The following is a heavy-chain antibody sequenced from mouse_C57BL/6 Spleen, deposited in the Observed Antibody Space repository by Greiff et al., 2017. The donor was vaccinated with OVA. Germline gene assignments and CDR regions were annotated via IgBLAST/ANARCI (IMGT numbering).Heavy chain of an antibody. CDR1: GYTFTSYW. CDR2: IYPGSGST. J-gene: IGHJ1*03. Sequence: VQLQQPGAELVKPGASVKMSCKASGYTFTSYWITWVKQRPGQGLEWIGDIYPGSGSTKYNEKFKSKATLTVDTSSSTAYMQLSSLTSADSAVYYCARAGSSPHWYFDVWGTGTTVTVSS. V-gene: IGHV1-55*01. D-gene: IGHD1-1*01. CDR3: ARAGSSPHWYFDV.